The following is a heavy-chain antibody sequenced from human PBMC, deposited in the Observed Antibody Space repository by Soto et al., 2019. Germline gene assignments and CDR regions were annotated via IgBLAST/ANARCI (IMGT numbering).Heavy chain of an antibody. CDR2: TNEGSGNT. D-gene: IGHD3-3*01. J-gene: IGHJ4*02. Sequence: ASVEVSCKXTGYSFKNYAVHWVRQAPGQRLEWMGFTNEGSGNTRFSQEFQGRISITRDTSASTVYLDLSSLTSEDTAIYYCARDDRSVSGVVTLDHWGPGTLVTVSS. CDR1: GYSFKNYA. V-gene: IGHV1-3*01. CDR3: ARDDRSVSGVVTLDH.